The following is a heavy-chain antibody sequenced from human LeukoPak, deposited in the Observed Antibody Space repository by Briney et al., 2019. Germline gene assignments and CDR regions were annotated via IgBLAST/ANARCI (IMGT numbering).Heavy chain of an antibody. V-gene: IGHV3-74*01. CDR1: GFTFSSYW. J-gene: IGHJ4*02. D-gene: IGHD5-18*01. CDR3: ARDGLQYTNTAMVKPFDY. Sequence: GGSLRLSCAASGFTFSSYWMHWVRQAPGKGLVWVSRINSDGSSTSYADSVKGRFTISRDNAKNTLYLQMNSLRAEDTAVYYCARDGLQYTNTAMVKPFDYWGQRTLVTVSS. CDR2: INSDGSST.